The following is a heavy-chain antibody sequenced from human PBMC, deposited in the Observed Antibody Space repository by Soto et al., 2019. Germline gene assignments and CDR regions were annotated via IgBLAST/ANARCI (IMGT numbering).Heavy chain of an antibody. CDR3: AKEGGFWSGSNWFDP. D-gene: IGHD3-3*01. J-gene: IGHJ5*02. V-gene: IGHV3-23*01. CDR1: GFTFSSYA. CDR2: ISGSGGST. Sequence: GGSLRLSCVASGFTFSSYAMSWVRQAPGKGLEWVSAISGSGGSTYYADSVKGRFTISRDNSKNTLYLQMNSLRAEDTAVYYCAKEGGFWSGSNWFDPWGQGTLVTVSS.